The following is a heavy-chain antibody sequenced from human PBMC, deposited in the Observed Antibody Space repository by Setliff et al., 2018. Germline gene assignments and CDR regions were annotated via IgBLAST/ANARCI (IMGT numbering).Heavy chain of an antibody. CDR1: GGSISSYY. Sequence: PSETLSLTCTVSGGSISSYYWSWIRQPAGKGLEWIGHIYIGGSANYNPSLKSRVTMSIDTSKNQLSLKLNSVTAADTAVYYCAREQWLDPLGYYYMDVWAKGTTVTVSS. V-gene: IGHV4-4*07. J-gene: IGHJ6*03. CDR2: IYIGGSA. CDR3: AREQWLDPLGYYYMDV. D-gene: IGHD6-19*01.